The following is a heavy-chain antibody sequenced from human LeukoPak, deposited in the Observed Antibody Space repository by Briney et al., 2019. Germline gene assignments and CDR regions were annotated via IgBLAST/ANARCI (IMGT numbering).Heavy chain of an antibody. Sequence: GGSLRLSCAASGFTFSSFAMSWVRQAPGKGLEWVSTISASGPYYADAVRGRFTISRDNSRNTLSLQMDSLRAEDTAVYYCAKDHESDGYPCLDHWGLGTLVTVSS. CDR3: AKDHESDGYPCLDH. CDR1: GFTFSSFA. D-gene: IGHD3-22*01. CDR2: ISASGP. V-gene: IGHV3-23*01. J-gene: IGHJ4*02.